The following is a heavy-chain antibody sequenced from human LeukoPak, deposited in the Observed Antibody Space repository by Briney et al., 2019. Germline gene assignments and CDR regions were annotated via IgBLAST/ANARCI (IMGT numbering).Heavy chain of an antibody. J-gene: IGHJ5*02. V-gene: IGHV3-30-3*01. CDR1: GFTFSSYA. Sequence: GGSLRLSCAASGFTFSSYAMHWVRQAPGKGLEWVAVISYDGSNKYYADSVKGRFTISRDNSKNTLYPQLSSLRADDTAVYYCGRDMGTTRLDLWGQGTRVTVSS. CDR3: GRDMGTTRLDL. D-gene: IGHD1-1*01. CDR2: ISYDGSNK.